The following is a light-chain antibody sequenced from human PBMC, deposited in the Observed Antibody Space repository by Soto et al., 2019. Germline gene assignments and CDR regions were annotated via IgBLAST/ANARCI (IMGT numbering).Light chain of an antibody. J-gene: IGLJ2*01. V-gene: IGLV2-18*01. CDR1: SADVGSYNR. CDR2: EVY. CDR3: SLYTSSSTLV. Sequence: QSALTQPPSVSGSPGQSVTISCTGTSADVGSYNRVSWYQQPPGTAPKLKIYEVYNRPSGVPDRFSGSKSGNTAYLTISGLQAEDEADYYCSLYTSSSTLVFGGGTKLTVL.